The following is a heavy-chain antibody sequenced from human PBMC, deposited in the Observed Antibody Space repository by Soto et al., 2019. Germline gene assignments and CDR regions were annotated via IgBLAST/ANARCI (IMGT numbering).Heavy chain of an antibody. CDR2: IYYSGST. CDR1: GGSISSYY. V-gene: IGHV4-59*01. Sequence: QVQLQESGPRLVKPSETLSLTCNVSGGSISSYYWSWIRQPPGKGLEWIGYIYYSGSTNYNPSLKSRVTISVDTSKNQFSLNPSSVTAADTAVYYCVRGITMVWGNPDDYYIDVDVWGQGTTVTVSS. D-gene: IGHD3-10*01. J-gene: IGHJ6*02. CDR3: VRGITMVWGNPDDYYIDVDV.